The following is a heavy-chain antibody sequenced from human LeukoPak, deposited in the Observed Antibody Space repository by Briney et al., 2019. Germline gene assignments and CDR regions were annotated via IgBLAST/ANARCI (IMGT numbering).Heavy chain of an antibody. CDR1: GGSFSSYF. V-gene: IGHV4-59*01. CDR2: IYYSGST. CDR3: ARQLGDRLLFDY. J-gene: IGHJ4*02. Sequence: SETLSLTCTVSGGSFSSYFWSWIREPPGKGLEWIGYIYYSGSTHYNSSLKSRVTISLDTSRNQFSLKLSSVTAADTAVYYCARQLGDRLLFDYWGQGTLVTVSS. D-gene: IGHD2-21*01.